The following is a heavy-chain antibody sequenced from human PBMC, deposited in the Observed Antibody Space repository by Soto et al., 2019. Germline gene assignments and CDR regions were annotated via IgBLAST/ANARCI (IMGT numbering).Heavy chain of an antibody. CDR3: AKDRRRLASSLPDY. V-gene: IGHV3-43*01. J-gene: IGHJ4*02. CDR2: ISWDGGST. CDR1: GFTFDDYT. Sequence: EVQLVESGGVVVQPGGSLRLSCAASGFTFDDYTMHWVRQAPGKGLEWVSLISWDGGSTYYADSVKGRFTTSRDNSKNSLYLQMNSLRTEDTALYYCAKDRRRLASSLPDYWGQGTLVTVSS. D-gene: IGHD6-19*01.